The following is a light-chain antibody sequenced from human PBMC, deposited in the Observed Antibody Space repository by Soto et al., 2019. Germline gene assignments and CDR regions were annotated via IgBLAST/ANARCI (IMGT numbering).Light chain of an antibody. V-gene: IGKV3-20*01. CDR1: QSVSSSY. Sequence: EIVLTQSPGTLSFSPGERATLSCRASQSVSSSYLAWYQQKTGQAPRIVIYGESSRATGIPDRLSGSGSGTDFNLTISRLEPEDFAVYYCQQYGSSPQTCGQGTKVDIK. CDR3: QQYGSSPQT. CDR2: GES. J-gene: IGKJ1*01.